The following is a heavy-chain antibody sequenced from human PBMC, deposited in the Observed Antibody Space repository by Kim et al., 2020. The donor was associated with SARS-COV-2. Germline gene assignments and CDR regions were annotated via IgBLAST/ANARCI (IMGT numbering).Heavy chain of an antibody. CDR1: GGSISSYY. J-gene: IGHJ4*02. Sequence: SETLSLTCTVYGGSISSYYWSWIRQPPGKGLEWIGYIYYSGSTNYNPSLKSRVTISVDTSKNQFSLKLSSVTAADTAVYYCAGTGYDYVWGSYRPRGFDYWGQGTLVTVSS. CDR3: AGTGYDYVWGSYRPRGFDY. D-gene: IGHD3-16*02. CDR2: IYYSGST. V-gene: IGHV4-59*08.